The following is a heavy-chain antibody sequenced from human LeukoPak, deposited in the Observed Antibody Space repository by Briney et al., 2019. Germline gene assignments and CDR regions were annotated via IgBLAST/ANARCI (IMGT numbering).Heavy chain of an antibody. CDR2: IIPILGIA. J-gene: IGHJ4*02. D-gene: IGHD6-13*01. CDR3: AREVSESTPGLYSSSWYYFDY. V-gene: IGHV1-69*04. CDR1: GGTFSSYA. Sequence: SVKVSCKASGGTFSSYAISWVRQAPGQGLEWMGRIIPILGIANYAQKFQGRVTITADKSTSTAYMELSSLRSEDTAVYYCAREVSESTPGLYSSSWYYFDYWGQGTLVTVSS.